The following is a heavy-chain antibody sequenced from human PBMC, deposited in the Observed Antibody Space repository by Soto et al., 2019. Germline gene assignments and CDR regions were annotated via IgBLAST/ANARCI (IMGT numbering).Heavy chain of an antibody. Sequence: QVQLVESGGGLVKPGGSLRLACATSGFTFTDYDMSWIRQAPGKGLEWVSYISYSGTTIYYADSVRGRFAISRDNAEKSLYLHMNSLRAEDTAVYYCTRPCRYCNGGGPGNWFYPWGQGTLVTVSS. CDR2: ISYSGTTI. V-gene: IGHV3-11*01. J-gene: IGHJ5*02. D-gene: IGHD2-8*02. CDR1: GFTFTDYD. CDR3: TRPCRYCNGGGPGNWFYP.